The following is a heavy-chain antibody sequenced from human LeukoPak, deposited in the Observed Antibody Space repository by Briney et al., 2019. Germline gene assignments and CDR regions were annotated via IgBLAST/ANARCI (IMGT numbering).Heavy chain of an antibody. CDR1: GFTFSSYS. D-gene: IGHD1-26*01. CDR2: ISSSSSYI. V-gene: IGHV3-21*04. CDR3: AKDRFAWELYYFDY. J-gene: IGHJ4*02. Sequence: GGSLRLSCAASGFTFSSYSMNWVRQAPGKGLEWVSSISSSSSYIYYADSVKGRFTISRDNAKNTLYLQMNSLRAEDTAVYYCAKDRFAWELYYFDYWGQGTLVTASS.